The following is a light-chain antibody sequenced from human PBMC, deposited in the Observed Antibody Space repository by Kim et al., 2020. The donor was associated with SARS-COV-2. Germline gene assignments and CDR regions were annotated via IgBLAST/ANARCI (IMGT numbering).Light chain of an antibody. CDR3: QAWDSSTVV. CDR1: KLGDKF. J-gene: IGLJ1*01. CDR2: QDS. V-gene: IGLV3-1*01. Sequence: SVSPGHTASITCSGDKLGDKFACWYQQKPGQSPVLVIYQDSKRPSGIPGRFSGSNSGNTATLTISGTQAMDEADYYCQAWDSSTVVFGTGTKVTVL.